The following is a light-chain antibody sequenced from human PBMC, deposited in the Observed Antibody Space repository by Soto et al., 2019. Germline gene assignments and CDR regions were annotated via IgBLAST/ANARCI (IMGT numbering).Light chain of an antibody. Sequence: EIVMTQSPATLSVSPGERATLSCRASQSVSSNFAWYQQKPGQAPRLLIYGASTRATGSPARFSGSGSGTEFTLTISSLQSEDLAVYYCQQYNSWPPLTFGGGTKVEIK. V-gene: IGKV3-15*01. CDR1: QSVSSN. J-gene: IGKJ4*01. CDR2: GAS. CDR3: QQYNSWPPLT.